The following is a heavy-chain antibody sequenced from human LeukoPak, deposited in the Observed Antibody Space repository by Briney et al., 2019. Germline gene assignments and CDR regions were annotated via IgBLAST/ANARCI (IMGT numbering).Heavy chain of an antibody. CDR2: INLSGGSP. CDR1: GYTFPSYY. J-gene: IGHJ3*02. Sequence: SSVKVSCKASGYTFPSYYMHWVRQAPRKGVAWMGIINLSGGSPRYAQMFQGRINMIRETSTKPVYLEQRLLRSDGTAVYYFARQFGGRIAFDIWGQGTMVTVSS. D-gene: IGHD3-10*01. CDR3: ARQFGGRIAFDI. V-gene: IGHV1-46*01.